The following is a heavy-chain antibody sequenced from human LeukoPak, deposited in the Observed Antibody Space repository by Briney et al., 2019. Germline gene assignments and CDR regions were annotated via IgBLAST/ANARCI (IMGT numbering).Heavy chain of an antibody. CDR2: ISGSGSNT. D-gene: IGHD2-2*02. CDR1: GFTFNNYA. J-gene: IGHJ4*02. Sequence: PGGSLRLSCAASGFTFNNYAMTWVRQAPGKGLEWVSAISGSGSNTYYADSVKGRFTISRDNSKNTLYLQMNSLRAEDTALYYCAKGCSTISCYTSEYWGQGTLATVSS. CDR3: AKGCSTISCYTSEY. V-gene: IGHV3-23*01.